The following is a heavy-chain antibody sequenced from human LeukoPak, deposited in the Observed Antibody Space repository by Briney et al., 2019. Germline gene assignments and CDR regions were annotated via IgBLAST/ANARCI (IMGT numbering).Heavy chain of an antibody. CDR2: VSGSGGST. Sequence: GGSLRLSCAAAGFTFSSYAMSWVRQAPGKGLECVSAVSGSGGSTYYSDSVKGRFTISRDNSKNTLYLQMNSLRAEDTAVYYCAKAERYCSSTSCPPWYFDYWGQGTLVTVSS. V-gene: IGHV3-23*01. CDR3: AKAERYCSSTSCPPWYFDY. J-gene: IGHJ4*02. D-gene: IGHD2-2*01. CDR1: GFTFSSYA.